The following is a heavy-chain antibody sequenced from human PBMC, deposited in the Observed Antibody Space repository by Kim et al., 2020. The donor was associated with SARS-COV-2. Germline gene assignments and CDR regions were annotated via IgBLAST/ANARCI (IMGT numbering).Heavy chain of an antibody. Sequence: GGSLRLSCAASGFTFSDYYMSWIRQAPGKGLEWVSYISSSSSYKNYADSVKGRFTISRDNAKNSLYLQMNSLRAEDTAVYYCARVGVSAYCGGDCYTYYFDYWGQGTLVTVSS. CDR1: GFTFSDYY. CDR2: ISSSSSYK. V-gene: IGHV3-11*05. D-gene: IGHD2-21*02. CDR3: ARVGVSAYCGGDCYTYYFDY. J-gene: IGHJ4*02.